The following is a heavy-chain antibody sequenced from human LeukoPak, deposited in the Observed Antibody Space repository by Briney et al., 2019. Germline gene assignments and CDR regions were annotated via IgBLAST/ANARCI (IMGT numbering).Heavy chain of an antibody. D-gene: IGHD1-26*01. CDR1: GFTFSSYE. Sequence: PGGSLRLSCAASGFTFSSYEMNWVRQAPGKGLEWVSSFSASGGTTYYADSVKGRFTISRDNSKNTLSVQMNSLRAEDTAVYYCAKANYSGSYYFDSWGQGTLVTVSS. CDR3: AKANYSGSYYFDS. V-gene: IGHV3-23*01. J-gene: IGHJ4*02. CDR2: FSASGGTT.